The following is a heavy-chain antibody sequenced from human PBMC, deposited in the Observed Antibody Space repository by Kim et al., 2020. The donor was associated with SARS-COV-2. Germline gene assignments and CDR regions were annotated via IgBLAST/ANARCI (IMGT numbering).Heavy chain of an antibody. CDR1: GFTFSDYY. D-gene: IGHD3-22*01. Sequence: GGSLRLSCAASGFTFSDYYMTWIRQAPGKGLEWISFISSGGTYTYYADSVKGRFTFFRDNAKNTVFLQMNSLRDGVTAVYFCVRGRNYYESSGFCPDMWGRGTEVTVSS. J-gene: IGHJ3*02. CDR3: VRGRNYYESSGFCPDM. V-gene: IGHV3-11*06. CDR2: ISSGGTYT.